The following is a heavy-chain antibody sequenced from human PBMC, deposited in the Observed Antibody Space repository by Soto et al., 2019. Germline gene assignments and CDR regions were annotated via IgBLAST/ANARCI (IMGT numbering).Heavy chain of an antibody. V-gene: IGHV4-39*01. J-gene: IGHJ4*02. Sequence: QLQLQESGPGLVKPSETLSLTCTVSGGSISSSSYYWGWIRQPPGKGLEWIGSIYYSGSTYYNPFLKSRVTISVDTSKNQFSLKLSSVTAADTAVYYCARHGQRQFDYWGQGTLVTVSS. CDR1: GGSISSSSYY. CDR3: ARHGQRQFDY. D-gene: IGHD1-1*01. CDR2: IYYSGST.